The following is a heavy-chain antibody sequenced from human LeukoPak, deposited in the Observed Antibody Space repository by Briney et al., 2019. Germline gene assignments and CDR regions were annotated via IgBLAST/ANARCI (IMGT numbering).Heavy chain of an antibody. Sequence: GGSLRLSCAASGFTFRSYAMSWVRQAPGKGLEWVSSLSGNGGNTYYADSVRGRFTISRDNSKNMLYLEMNSLRAEDTAVYYCAKAVDGWIVVVPAAITRGGFDYWGQGTLVTVSS. D-gene: IGHD2-2*02. V-gene: IGHV3-23*01. CDR1: GFTFRSYA. CDR3: AKAVDGWIVVVPAAITRGGFDY. J-gene: IGHJ4*02. CDR2: LSGNGGNT.